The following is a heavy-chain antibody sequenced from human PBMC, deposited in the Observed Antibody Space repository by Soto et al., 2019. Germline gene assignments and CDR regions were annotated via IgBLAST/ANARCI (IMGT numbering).Heavy chain of an antibody. CDR2: ISGDGDTI. CDR1: GFTFNNCA. V-gene: IGHV3-64D*06. Sequence: GSLRLSCSASGFTFNNCAMHWVRQIPGKGLEYVSAISGDGDTIYYADSVKGRFTISRDNSKNTLYLLVTSLRAEDTAIYYCVKGGRTTVTEFDFWGQGTLVTVSS. J-gene: IGHJ4*02. CDR3: VKGGRTTVTEFDF. D-gene: IGHD4-4*01.